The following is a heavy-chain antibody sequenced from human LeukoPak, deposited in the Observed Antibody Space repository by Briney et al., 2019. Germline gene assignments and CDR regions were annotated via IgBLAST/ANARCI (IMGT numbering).Heavy chain of an antibody. Sequence: GGSLRLSCAASGFTFSSYWMSWVRQAPGKGLEWVANIKQDGSEKYYVDSVKGRFTISRDNAKNSLYLQMNSLRAEDTAVYYCARPPTLGSGSYHYYYYYYMDVWGKGTTLTVSS. V-gene: IGHV3-7*01. CDR2: IKQDGSEK. CDR1: GFTFSSYW. CDR3: ARPPTLGSGSYHYYYYYYMDV. D-gene: IGHD3-10*01. J-gene: IGHJ6*03.